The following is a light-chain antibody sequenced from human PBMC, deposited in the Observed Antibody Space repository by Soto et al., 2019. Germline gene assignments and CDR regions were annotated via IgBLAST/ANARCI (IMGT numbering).Light chain of an antibody. J-gene: IGLJ2*01. CDR2: NTN. Sequence: QSVLTQPPSSSGTPGQRVTISCSGSSSNIGSKPVNWYQQLPGAAPKLLIHNTNRRPSGVPDRFSGSKSGTSASLAISGLQTDDEAHYYCAAWDDSLNGLVFGGGTELTVL. CDR3: AAWDDSLNGLV. CDR1: SSNIGSKP. V-gene: IGLV1-44*01.